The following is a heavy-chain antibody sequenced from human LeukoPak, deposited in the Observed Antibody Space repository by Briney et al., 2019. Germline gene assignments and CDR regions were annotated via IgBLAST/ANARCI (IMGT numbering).Heavy chain of an antibody. CDR1: GFSFSGYG. D-gene: IGHD2-15*01. Sequence: GGSLRLSCAASGFSFSGYGMHWVRQAPGKGLEWVAFIRYDGSNEYYADSVKGRFTISRDKSKNTLSLQMNGLRVEDTAVYFCARVLPPGRIRFYSYYMDVWGKGTTVTVS. V-gene: IGHV3-30*02. J-gene: IGHJ6*03. CDR3: ARVLPPGRIRFYSYYMDV. CDR2: IRYDGSNE.